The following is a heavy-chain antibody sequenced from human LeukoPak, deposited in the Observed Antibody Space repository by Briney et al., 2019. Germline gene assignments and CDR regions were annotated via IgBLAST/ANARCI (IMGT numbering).Heavy chain of an antibody. CDR2: IYTSGST. Sequence: SQTLSLTCTVSGGSISSGSYYWSWIRQPAGKGLEWIGRIYTSGSTNYNPSLKSRVTISVDTSKNQFSLKLSSVTAADTAVYYCAREWKQLVEGGNYFDYWGQRTLVTVSS. J-gene: IGHJ4*02. D-gene: IGHD6-6*01. CDR3: AREWKQLVEGGNYFDY. V-gene: IGHV4-61*02. CDR1: GGSISSGSYY.